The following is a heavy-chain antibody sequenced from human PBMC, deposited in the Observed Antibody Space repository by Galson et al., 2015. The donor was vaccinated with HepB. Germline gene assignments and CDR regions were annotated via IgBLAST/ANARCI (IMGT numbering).Heavy chain of an antibody. CDR2: IYYGGST. D-gene: IGHD6-19*01. Sequence: ETLSLTCTVSGGSISSYYWSWIRQPPGKGLEWIGYIYYGGSTNYNPSLKSRVTISVDTSKNQFSLKLSSVTAADTAVYYCARHDRSQWPDYYFDYWGQGTLVTVSS. V-gene: IGHV4-59*08. CDR3: ARHDRSQWPDYYFDY. J-gene: IGHJ4*02. CDR1: GGSISSYY.